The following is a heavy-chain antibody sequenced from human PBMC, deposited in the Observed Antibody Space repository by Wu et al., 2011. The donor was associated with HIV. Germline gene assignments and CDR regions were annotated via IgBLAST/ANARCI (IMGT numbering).Heavy chain of an antibody. J-gene: IGHJ6*03. D-gene: IGHD3-10*01. CDR2: IIPMFDTA. Sequence: QVQLVQSGAEVKKPGSSVKVPCKASGGTFSSYAISWVRQAPGQGLEWMGGIIPMFDTANYAQKFQGRVTITADKSTSTAYMELSSLRSEDTAVYYCAIGFGEHYYYYFYIDVWGKGTTVTVSS. V-gene: IGHV1-69*14. CDR3: AIGFGEHYYYYFYIDV. CDR1: GGTFSSYA.